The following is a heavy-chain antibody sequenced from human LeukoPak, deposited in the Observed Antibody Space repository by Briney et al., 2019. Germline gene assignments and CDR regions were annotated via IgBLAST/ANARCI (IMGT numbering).Heavy chain of an antibody. CDR3: TKDLLQGDGYWDIDY. Sequence: PGGSLRLSCAASGCSFSIYAMSWVRQAPGKGGEGVSGIVGSGGSTFYADSVKGRYTISRDNSKNTLYLQMNSLRAEDTAIYYCTKDLLQGDGYWDIDYWGQGTLVTVSS. D-gene: IGHD5-24*01. CDR2: IVGSGGST. V-gene: IGHV3-23*01. J-gene: IGHJ4*02. CDR1: GCSFSIYA.